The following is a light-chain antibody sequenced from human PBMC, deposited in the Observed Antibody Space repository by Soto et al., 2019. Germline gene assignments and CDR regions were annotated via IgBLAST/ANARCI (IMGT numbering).Light chain of an antibody. J-gene: IGLJ1*01. CDR2: YDS. CDR3: QVWEIMTANYV. CDR1: NIGNKR. Sequence: SYELTQPPSVSVAPEKTATITCGGNNIGNKRVHWYRQKPGQAPVLVISYDSDRPSGIPERFSGSNSGNTATLTISRVEAGDEADYYGQVWEIMTANYVFGRGTKVTVL. V-gene: IGLV3-21*01.